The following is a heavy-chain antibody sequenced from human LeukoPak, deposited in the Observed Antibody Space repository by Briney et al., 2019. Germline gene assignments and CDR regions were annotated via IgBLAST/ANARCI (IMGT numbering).Heavy chain of an antibody. V-gene: IGHV4-34*01. CDR3: ARDIEYSSSLSFDY. Sequence: SETLSLTCAVYGGSFSGYYWSWIRQPPGKGLEWIGEINHSGGTNYNPSLKSRVTISVDTSKNQFSLKLSSVTAADTAVYYCARDIEYSSSLSFDYWGQGTLVTVSS. CDR2: INHSGGT. CDR1: GGSFSGYY. D-gene: IGHD6-6*01. J-gene: IGHJ4*02.